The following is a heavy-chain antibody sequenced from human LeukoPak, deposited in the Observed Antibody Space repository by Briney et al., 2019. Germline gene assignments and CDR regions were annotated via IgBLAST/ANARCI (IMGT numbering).Heavy chain of an antibody. D-gene: IGHD2-8*01. CDR1: GYTFTGFY. CDR2: IDPNSGDT. Sequence: ASVKVSCKASGYTFTGFYIHWMRQAPGQGLEWMGRIDPNSGDTNYARKFQGRVTMTRDTSISTAYMELSRLRSDDTAVYYCARESMAFDYWGQGTLVTVSS. CDR3: ARESMAFDY. J-gene: IGHJ4*02. V-gene: IGHV1-2*06.